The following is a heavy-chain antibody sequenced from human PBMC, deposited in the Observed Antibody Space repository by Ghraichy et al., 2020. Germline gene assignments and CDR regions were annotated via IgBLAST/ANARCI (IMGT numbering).Heavy chain of an antibody. CDR1: GFTFSSYS. D-gene: IGHD2-2*01. CDR3: ASGGFYCSSTSCYDTMDY. CDR2: ISSSSSYI. Sequence: GSLNISCAASGFTFSSYSMNWVRQAPGKGLEWVSSISSSSSYIYYADSVKGRFTISRDNAKNSLYLQMNSLRAEDTAVYYCASGGFYCSSTSCYDTMDYWGQGTLVTVSS. J-gene: IGHJ4*02. V-gene: IGHV3-21*01.